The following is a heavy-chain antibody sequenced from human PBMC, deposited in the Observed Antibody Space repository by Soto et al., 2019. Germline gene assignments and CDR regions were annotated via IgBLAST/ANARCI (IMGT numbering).Heavy chain of an antibody. Sequence: QVQLVESGGGVVQPGRSLRLSCAASGFTFSSYGMHWVRQAPGKGLEWVAVISYDGSNKYYADSVKGRFTISRDNSKNPLYLQMNSLRAEDTAVYYCAKDPETVVTPRGYWGQGTLVTVSS. V-gene: IGHV3-30*18. CDR1: GFTFSSYG. J-gene: IGHJ4*02. CDR3: AKDPETVVTPRGY. CDR2: ISYDGSNK. D-gene: IGHD2-15*01.